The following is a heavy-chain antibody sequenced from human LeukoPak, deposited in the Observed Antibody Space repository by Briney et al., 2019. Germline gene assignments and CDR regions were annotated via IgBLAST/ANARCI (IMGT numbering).Heavy chain of an antibody. CDR1: GFSFSTYS. V-gene: IGHV3-7*03. J-gene: IGHJ6*02. CDR3: ARGGGLDV. CDR2: INHNGNVN. Sequence: GGSLRLSCAASGFSFSTYSMIWVRQAPGKGLEWVASINHNGNVNYYVDSVKGRFTISRDNAKNSLYLQMSNLRAEDTAVYFCARGGGLDVWGQGATVTVSS. D-gene: IGHD3-16*01.